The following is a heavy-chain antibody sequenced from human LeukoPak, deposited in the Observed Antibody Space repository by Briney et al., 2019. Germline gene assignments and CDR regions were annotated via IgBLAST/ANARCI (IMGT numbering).Heavy chain of an antibody. J-gene: IGHJ6*03. CDR2: MNPNSGNT. CDR3: ARGLDCTNGVCYRGDYYYYMDV. Sequence: ASVTVSCKASGYTFTSYDINWVRQATGQGLEWMGWMNPNSGNTGYAQKFQGRVTITRNTSISTAYMELSSLRSEDTAVYYCARGLDCTNGVCYRGDYYYYMDVWGKGTTVTVSS. D-gene: IGHD2-8*01. CDR1: GYTFTSYD. V-gene: IGHV1-8*03.